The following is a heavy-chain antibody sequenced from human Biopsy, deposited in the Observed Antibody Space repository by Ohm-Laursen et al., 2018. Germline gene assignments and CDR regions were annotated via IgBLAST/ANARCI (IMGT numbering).Heavy chain of an antibody. D-gene: IGHD3-10*01. Sequence: SLRLSCAASGFTFSDYYMSWIRQAPGKGLEWLSYISGSGTAIFYVDSVKGRFTVSRDNAKNSLYLQMNSPTVEDTAVYYCARDGAGSYHDYWGQGTLVTVSS. J-gene: IGHJ4*02. CDR3: ARDGAGSYHDY. CDR2: ISGSGTAI. CDR1: GFTFSDYY. V-gene: IGHV3-11*01.